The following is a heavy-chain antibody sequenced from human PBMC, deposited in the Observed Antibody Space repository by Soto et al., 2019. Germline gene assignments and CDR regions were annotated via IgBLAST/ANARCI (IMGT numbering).Heavy chain of an antibody. CDR1: GVIFRDYA. CDR3: GKERRGSGCSGCNF. D-gene: IGHD6-19*01. J-gene: IGHJ4*02. Sequence: VQLLESGGGLVQPGGSLRLSCAASGVIFRDYAMNWVRQAPGKGLEWDSDISGSGDSARYADSAKDRFTISRDNSRNTIYLQINSLRVDDAAVYYCGKERRGSGCSGCNFWGQGTLVNVSS. V-gene: IGHV3-23*01. CDR2: ISGSGDSA.